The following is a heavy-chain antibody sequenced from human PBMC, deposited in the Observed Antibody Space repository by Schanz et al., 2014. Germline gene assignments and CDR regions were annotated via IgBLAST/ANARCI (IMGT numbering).Heavy chain of an antibody. CDR2: IYGGGST. Sequence: QVQLQESGPGLVRPSETLSLTCTVSGVSISSFYWSWIRQSPGLGLEYFGYIYGGGSTIYNPSFKSRVTMTFDTSRNAFPRKRSSVTAADTAVYYCTRMSLRRGDYGGLDVWGQGTTVTVSS. D-gene: IGHD3-10*01. CDR1: GVSISSFY. J-gene: IGHJ6*02. CDR3: TRMSLRRGDYGGLDV. V-gene: IGHV4-59*08.